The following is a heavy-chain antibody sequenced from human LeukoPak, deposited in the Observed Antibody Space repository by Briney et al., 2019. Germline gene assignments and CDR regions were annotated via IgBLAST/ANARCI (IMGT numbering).Heavy chain of an antibody. J-gene: IGHJ4*02. Sequence: AGGSLRLSCSASGFTFSDYEMNWVRQAPGKGLDWVSFISSSGSTTDYADSVKGRFTISRDNGKNSLYLQTNSLRAEDTAIYYCARGTFSMYSSGWYVGDWGQGTLVTVSS. D-gene: IGHD6-19*01. CDR3: ARGTFSMYSSGWYVGD. CDR2: ISSSGSTT. CDR1: GFTFSDYE. V-gene: IGHV3-48*03.